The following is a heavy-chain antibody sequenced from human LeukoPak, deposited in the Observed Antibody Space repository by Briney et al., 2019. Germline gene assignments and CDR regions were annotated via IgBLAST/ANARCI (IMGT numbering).Heavy chain of an antibody. Sequence: GGSLRLSCAASGFTFSSYGMHWVRQAPGKGLEWVAVISYDGSNKYYADSVKGRFTISRDNSKNTLYLQMNSLRAEDTAVYYCAKEAEQQLVLDYWGQGTLVTVSS. CDR2: ISYDGSNK. CDR1: GFTFSSYG. CDR3: AKEAEQQLVLDY. V-gene: IGHV3-30*18. J-gene: IGHJ4*02. D-gene: IGHD6-13*01.